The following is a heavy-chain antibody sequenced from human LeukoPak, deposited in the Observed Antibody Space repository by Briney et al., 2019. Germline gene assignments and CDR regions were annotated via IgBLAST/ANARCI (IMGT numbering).Heavy chain of an antibody. CDR1: GYNFASYT. J-gene: IGHJ4*02. V-gene: IGHV1-3*01. Sequence: ASVKVSCKTSGYNFASYTMHWLRQAPGQSPEWMGLINGDNGNTKYSEKFQGRVTFTRDTSASSAYMELSRLRSEDTAVYYRARSSSGTYHYWGQGTLVTVSS. D-gene: IGHD3-10*01. CDR2: INGDNGNT. CDR3: ARSSSGTYHY.